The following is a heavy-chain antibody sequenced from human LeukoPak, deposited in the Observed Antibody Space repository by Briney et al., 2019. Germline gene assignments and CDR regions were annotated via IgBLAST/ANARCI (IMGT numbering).Heavy chain of an antibody. V-gene: IGHV1-18*04. CDR3: ARDFPYSLLDAFDI. Sequence: ASVKVSCKASGYTFTGYYMHWVRQAPGQGLEWMGWISAYNGNTNYAQKLQGRVTMTTDTSTSTAYMELRSLRSDDTAVYYCARDFPYSLLDAFDIWGQGTMVTVSS. CDR2: ISAYNGNT. CDR1: GYTFTGYY. D-gene: IGHD2-21*01. J-gene: IGHJ3*02.